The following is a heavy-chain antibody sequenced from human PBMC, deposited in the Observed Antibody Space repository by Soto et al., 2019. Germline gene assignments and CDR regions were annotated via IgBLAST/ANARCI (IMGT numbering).Heavy chain of an antibody. CDR1: GGSISSSSYY. Sequence: SETLSLTCSVSGGSISSSSYYWGWIRQPPGKGLEWIGSIYYSGSTYYNPSLKSRVTISVDTSKNQFSLKLSSVTAADTALYWCARLGYCSGGSCYDPLHNWFDPWGQGTLVTVS. V-gene: IGHV4-39*01. D-gene: IGHD2-15*01. J-gene: IGHJ5*02. CDR2: IYYSGST. CDR3: ARLGYCSGGSCYDPLHNWFDP.